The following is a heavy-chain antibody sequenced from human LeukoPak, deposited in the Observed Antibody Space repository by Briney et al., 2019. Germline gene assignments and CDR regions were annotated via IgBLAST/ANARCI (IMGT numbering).Heavy chain of an antibody. D-gene: IGHD3-3*01. CDR3: ARHDTSVDFWSGYLPPNYCYYYMDV. Sequence: SETLSLTSTVSGGSISSYYWSWIPEPPGKGLEWIGYIYTSGSTKYNPSLKSRVTISVDTSKTQYTLKLSSVIAADTAVYYCARHDTSVDFWSGYLPPNYCYYYMDVWGKGTTVTVSS. CDR1: GGSISSYY. V-gene: IGHV4-4*09. J-gene: IGHJ6*03. CDR2: IYTSGST.